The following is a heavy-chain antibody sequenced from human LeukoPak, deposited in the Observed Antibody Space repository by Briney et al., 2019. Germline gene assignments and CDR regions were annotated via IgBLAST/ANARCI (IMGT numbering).Heavy chain of an antibody. D-gene: IGHD3-3*01. J-gene: IGHJ4*02. CDR2: ISGSGGST. V-gene: IGHV3-23*01. CDR3: AKDFGVVIIRVQDYFDY. CDR1: GFTFSSYG. Sequence: GGSLRLSCAASGFTFSSYGMSWVRQAPGKGLEWVSAISGSGGSTYYADSVKGRFTISRDNSKNTLYLQMNSLRAEDTAVYYCAKDFGVVIIRVQDYFDYWGQGTLVTVSS.